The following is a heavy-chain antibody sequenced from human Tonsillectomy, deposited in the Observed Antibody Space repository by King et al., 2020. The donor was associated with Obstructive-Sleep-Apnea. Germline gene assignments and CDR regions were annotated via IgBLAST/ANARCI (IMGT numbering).Heavy chain of an antibody. Sequence: VQLQQWGAGLLKPSETLSLTCAVYGGSFSGYYWSWIRQPPGKGLEWIGEINHSGSTNYNPSLKSRVTISVDTSKNQFSLKLSSVTAADTAVYYCARGQGKTRTEATRRGSGSYLFSDPRPKKYYYYGMDVWGQGTTVTVSS. CDR1: GGSFSGYY. CDR2: INHSGST. D-gene: IGHD3-10*01. J-gene: IGHJ6*02. CDR3: ARGQGKTRTEATRRGSGSYLFSDPRPKKYYYYGMDV. V-gene: IGHV4-34*01.